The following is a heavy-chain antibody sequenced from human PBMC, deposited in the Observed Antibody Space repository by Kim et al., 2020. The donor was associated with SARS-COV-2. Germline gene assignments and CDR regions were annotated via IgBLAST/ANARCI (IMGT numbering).Heavy chain of an antibody. J-gene: IGHJ4*02. CDR3: ASSSGCSSTSCHTPAY. V-gene: IGHV4-34*13. D-gene: IGHD2-2*01. Sequence: SLKSRVTISVDTSKNQFSLKLSSVTAADTAVYYCASSSGCSSTSCHTPAYWGQGTLVTVSS.